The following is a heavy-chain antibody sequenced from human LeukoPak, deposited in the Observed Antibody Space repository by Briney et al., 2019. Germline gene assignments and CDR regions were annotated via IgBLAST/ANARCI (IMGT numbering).Heavy chain of an antibody. J-gene: IGHJ4*02. CDR1: GYSFTTYW. V-gene: IGHV5-10-1*01. D-gene: IGHD1-26*01. CDR3: ARHVVGATMGEFDY. CDR2: IDPTDSYT. Sequence: GESLKISCQGSGYSFTTYWISWVRQMPGKGLEWMGRIDPTDSYTNYSPSFQGHVTISADKSLSTAYLQWSSLKASDTAMYYCARHVVGATMGEFDYWGQGTLVTVSS.